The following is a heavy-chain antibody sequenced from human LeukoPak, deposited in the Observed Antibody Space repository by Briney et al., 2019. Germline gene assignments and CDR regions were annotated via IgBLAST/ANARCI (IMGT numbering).Heavy chain of an antibody. CDR2: IYYSGST. J-gene: IGHJ4*02. CDR3: ARAPVLRFLEWLSYFDY. CDR1: GGSISSYY. V-gene: IGHV4-59*12. Sequence: SETLSLTCTVSGGSISSYYWSWLRQPPGKGLEWIGYIYYSGSTYYNPSLKSRVTISVDTSKNQFSLKLSSVTAADTAVYYCARAPVLRFLEWLSYFDYWGQGTLVTVSS. D-gene: IGHD3-3*01.